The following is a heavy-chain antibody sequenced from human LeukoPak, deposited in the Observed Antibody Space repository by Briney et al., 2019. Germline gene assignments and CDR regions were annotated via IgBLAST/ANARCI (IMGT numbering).Heavy chain of an antibody. Sequence: ASVKVSCKASGYTFTSYGISWVRQAPGQGLEWMGWISAYNGNTNYAQKLQGRVTMTTDTSTSTAYMELRSLRSDDTAVYYCARDDYGDYGRGYFDCWGQGTLVTVSS. CDR1: GYTFTSYG. V-gene: IGHV1-18*01. J-gene: IGHJ4*02. CDR3: ARDDYGDYGRGYFDC. CDR2: ISAYNGNT. D-gene: IGHD4-17*01.